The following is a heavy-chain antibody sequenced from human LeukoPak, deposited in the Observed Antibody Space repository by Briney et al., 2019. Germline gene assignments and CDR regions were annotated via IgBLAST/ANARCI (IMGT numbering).Heavy chain of an antibody. D-gene: IGHD3-16*02. J-gene: IGHJ6*03. CDR3: ARHIGGGIEDMDV. CDR1: GVSIGTYY. V-gene: IGHV4-59*08. CDR2: IYVTGT. Sequence: KPSETLSLTCTVSGVSIGTYYWSWIRQSPGKGLEWIGYIYVTGTRYNPYLQSRVTISVDRSRNQFFLKMSSVTAADTAVYYCARHIGGGIEDMDVWGKGTKVIVSS.